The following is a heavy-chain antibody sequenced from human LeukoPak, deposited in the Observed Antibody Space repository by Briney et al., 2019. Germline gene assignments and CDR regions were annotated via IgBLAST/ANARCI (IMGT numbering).Heavy chain of an antibody. V-gene: IGHV4-34*01. CDR1: GGSFSGYY. J-gene: IGHJ6*02. Sequence: SETLSLTCAVYGGSFSGYYWSWIRQPPGKGLEWIGEINHSGSINYNPSLKSRVTISVDTSKNQFSLKLSSVTAADTAVYYCARGLGSSSWNRLYYYYYGMDVWGQGTTVTVSS. D-gene: IGHD6-13*01. CDR3: ARGLGSSSWNRLYYYYYGMDV. CDR2: INHSGSI.